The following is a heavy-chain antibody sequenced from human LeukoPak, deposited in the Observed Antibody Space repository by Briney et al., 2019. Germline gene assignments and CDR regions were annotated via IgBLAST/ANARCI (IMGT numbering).Heavy chain of an antibody. V-gene: IGHV3-23*01. CDR2: ISASGATT. CDR1: GFNFSIYA. Sequence: PGGSLRLSCAASGFNFSIYAMSWVRQAPGRGLQWVSGISASGATTYYADSLKGRFTVSRDISKNTLYLQMNSLGAEDTAIYYCAKESLRVVPSATFDYWGQGTLVTVSS. J-gene: IGHJ4*02. CDR3: AKESLRVVPSATFDY. D-gene: IGHD2-2*01.